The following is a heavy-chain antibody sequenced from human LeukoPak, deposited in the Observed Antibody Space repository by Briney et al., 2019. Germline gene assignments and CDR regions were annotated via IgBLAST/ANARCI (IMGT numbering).Heavy chain of an antibody. CDR3: ARGLSPGY. V-gene: IGHV1-46*01. D-gene: IGHD5/OR15-5a*01. CDR1: GGTFSSYA. CDR2: INPSGGST. Sequence: VASVKVSCKASGGTFSSYAFNWVRQAPGQGLEWMGIINPSGGSTSYAQKFQGRVTMTRDTSTSTVYMELSSLRSEDTAVYYCARGLSPGYWGQGTLVTVSS. J-gene: IGHJ4*02.